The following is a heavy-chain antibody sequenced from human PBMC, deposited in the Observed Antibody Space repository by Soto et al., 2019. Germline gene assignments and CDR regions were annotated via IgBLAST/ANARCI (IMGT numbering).Heavy chain of an antibody. J-gene: IGHJ6*02. V-gene: IGHV1-46*01. CDR1: GYTFTSYY. D-gene: IGHD2-21*01. CDR2: INPSGGST. CDR3: ARVGIDNALYYYYYYGMDV. Sequence: ASVKVSCKASGYTFTSYYMHWVLQAPGQGLEWMGIINPSGGSTSYAQKFQGRVTMTRDTSTSTVYMELSSLRSEDTAVYYCARVGIDNALYYYYYYGMDVWGQGTTVTVSS.